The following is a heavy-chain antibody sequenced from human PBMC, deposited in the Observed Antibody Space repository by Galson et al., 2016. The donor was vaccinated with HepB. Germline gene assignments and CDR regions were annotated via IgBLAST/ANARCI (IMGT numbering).Heavy chain of an antibody. V-gene: IGHV6-1*01. J-gene: IGHJ4*02. CDR1: GDSVSTRSAA. CDR2: TYYRSKWYN. D-gene: IGHD1-26*01. CDR3: ARGNDGTYFLDF. Sequence: CAISGDSVSTRSAAWNWIRQTPSRGLEWLGRTYYRSKWYNNYAVSLKSRIAITPDTPKNQVSLHLSSVTSEDTAVYFCARGNDGTYFLDFWGQGTLVTVSS.